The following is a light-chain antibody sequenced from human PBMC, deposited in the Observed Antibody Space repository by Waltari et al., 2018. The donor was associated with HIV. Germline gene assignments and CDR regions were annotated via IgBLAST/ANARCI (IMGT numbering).Light chain of an antibody. J-gene: IGLJ2*01. CDR3: SSYASNTYVV. V-gene: IGLV2-14*01. Sequence: QSALTQPASVSGSPGRSITISCTGTNSDIGGYNYVSWYQQHPGRAPKRILYDVTTRPAGVSDRFSGSKSGNTASLTISGLLAEDEADYYCSSYASNTYVVFGGGTKLTVL. CDR2: DVT. CDR1: NSDIGGYNY.